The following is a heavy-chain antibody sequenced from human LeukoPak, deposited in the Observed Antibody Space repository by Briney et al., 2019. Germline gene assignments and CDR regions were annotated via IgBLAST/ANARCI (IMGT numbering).Heavy chain of an antibody. CDR1: GFTFSSYS. V-gene: IGHV3-21*01. D-gene: IGHD5-12*01. CDR2: ISSSSSYI. CDR3: ARDLEMATISRYFQH. J-gene: IGHJ1*01. Sequence: GGSLRLSCAASGFTFSSYSMNWVRQAPGKGLEWVSSISSSSSYIYYADSVRGRFTISRDNAKNSLYLQMNSLRAEDTAVYYCARDLEMATISRYFQHWGQGTLVTVSS.